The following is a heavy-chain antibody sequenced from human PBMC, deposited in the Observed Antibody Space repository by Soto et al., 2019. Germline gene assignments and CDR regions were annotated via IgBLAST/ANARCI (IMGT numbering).Heavy chain of an antibody. CDR3: ARGGPTYYYGSGSYGWFDP. Sequence: SETLSLTCAVYGGSFSGYYWSWIRQPPGKGLEWIGEINHSGSTNYNPSLKSRVTISVDTSKNQFSLKLSSVTAADTAVYYCARGGPTYYYGSGSYGWFDPWGQGTLVTVSS. CDR1: GGSFSGYY. V-gene: IGHV4-34*01. J-gene: IGHJ5*02. CDR2: INHSGST. D-gene: IGHD3-10*01.